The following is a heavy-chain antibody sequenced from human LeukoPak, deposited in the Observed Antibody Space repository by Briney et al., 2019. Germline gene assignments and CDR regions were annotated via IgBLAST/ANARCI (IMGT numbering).Heavy chain of an antibody. V-gene: IGHV4-30-4*08. CDR2: IYYSGSA. CDR3: ASDPDYGDF. CDR1: GGSISSSSYY. Sequence: SETLSLTCAVSGGSISSSSYYWAWVRQPPGKGLEWLGSIYYSGSAYYNPSLKSRVTISVTSKQQFSLNLNSVTDADTAVYFCASDPDYGDFWGQGTLVAVSS. J-gene: IGHJ4*02.